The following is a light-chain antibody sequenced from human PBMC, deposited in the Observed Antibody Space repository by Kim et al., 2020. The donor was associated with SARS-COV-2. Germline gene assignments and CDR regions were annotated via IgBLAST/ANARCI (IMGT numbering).Light chain of an antibody. J-gene: IGKJ1*01. CDR2: WAS. Sequence: DIVMTQSPDSLAVSLGERATINCKSSQSLFYTSNNKNSLAWYQQKPGQPPKLLIYWASFRESGVPDRFSGSGSGTDFTLTISNLQAEDVAVYYCQQYYATPVEFGQGTKVDIK. V-gene: IGKV4-1*01. CDR1: QSLFYTSNNKNS. CDR3: QQYYATPVE.